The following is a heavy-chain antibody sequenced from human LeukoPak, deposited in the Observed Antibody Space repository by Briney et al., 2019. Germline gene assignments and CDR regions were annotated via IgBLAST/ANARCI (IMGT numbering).Heavy chain of an antibody. V-gene: IGHV3-7*01. Sequence: GGSLRLSCAASGFTFNNYWMNWVRQAPGKGLEWVANIKPDGSEKNSVDSVKGRFTISRDNAKKSLWLQMNSLRVEDTAMYYCADLGSRDWGQGTLVTVSS. CDR2: IKPDGSEK. CDR3: ADLGSRD. D-gene: IGHD3-16*01. J-gene: IGHJ4*02. CDR1: GFTFNNYW.